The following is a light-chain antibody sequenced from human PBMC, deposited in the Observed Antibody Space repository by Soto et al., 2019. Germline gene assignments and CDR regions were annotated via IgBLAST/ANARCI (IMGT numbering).Light chain of an antibody. CDR3: SSYADSNNYV. CDR2: EVS. Sequence: QSALTQPPSASGSPGQSVTISCSGTSSDVGTYNHVSWYQQHPGKAPKLMIYEVSTRPSGVPDRFSGSKSGNTASLTVSGLQADDEADYYCSSYADSNNYVFGTGTKLTVL. CDR1: SSDVGTYNH. J-gene: IGLJ1*01. V-gene: IGLV2-8*01.